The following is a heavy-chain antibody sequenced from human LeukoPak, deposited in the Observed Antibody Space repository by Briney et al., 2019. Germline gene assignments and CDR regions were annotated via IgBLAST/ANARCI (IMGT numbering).Heavy chain of an antibody. CDR3: AKDIAAAGTVDY. CDR2: ISGSGGST. V-gene: IGHV3-23*01. D-gene: IGHD6-13*01. J-gene: IGHJ4*02. Sequence: GGSLRLSCAASGFTFSSYAMSWVRQAPGKGLEWVSAISGSGGSTYYADSVKGRFTIPRDNSKNTLYLQMNSLRAEDTAVYYCAKDIAAAGTVDYWGQGTLVTVSS. CDR1: GFTFSSYA.